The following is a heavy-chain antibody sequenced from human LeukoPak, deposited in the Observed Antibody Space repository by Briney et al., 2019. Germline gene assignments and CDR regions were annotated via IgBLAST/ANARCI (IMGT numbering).Heavy chain of an antibody. V-gene: IGHV1-2*02. Sequence: GASVKVSCKASGYTFIGYYIHWVRQAPGQGLEWMGWINPNSGGTNYAQKFQGRVTMTRDTSISTAYMELSRLTSDDTAVYYCARGSPIGTVGTTTRAVDFCCQGTMVTVSS. D-gene: IGHD1-26*01. CDR2: INPNSGGT. J-gene: IGHJ3*01. CDR1: GYTFIGYY. CDR3: ARGSPIGTVGTTTRAVDF.